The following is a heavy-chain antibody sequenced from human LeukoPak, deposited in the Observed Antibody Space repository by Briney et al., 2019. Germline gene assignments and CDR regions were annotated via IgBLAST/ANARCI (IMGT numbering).Heavy chain of an antibody. D-gene: IGHD6-13*01. V-gene: IGHV1-46*01. CDR2: IKPSGGST. CDR3: ARVNGQQLAIDY. J-gene: IGHJ4*02. CDR1: GYTFTTYY. Sequence: ASVKVSCKASGYTFTTYYIHWVRQAPGQGREWMGIIKPSGGSTSYAQKFQGRVTMTRDTSTSTVYMEVSSLRSEDTAVYYCARVNGQQLAIDYWGQGTLVTVSS.